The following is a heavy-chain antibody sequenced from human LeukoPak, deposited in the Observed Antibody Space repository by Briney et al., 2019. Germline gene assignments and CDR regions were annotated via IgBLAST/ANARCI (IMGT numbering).Heavy chain of an antibody. CDR1: GYTFTSYG. CDR2: ISAYNGNT. J-gene: IGHJ6*03. V-gene: IGHV1-18*01. CDR3: ARGGRGYCSSTSCYTSGKRYYMDV. Sequence: GASVKVSCKASGYTFTSYGISWVRQAPGQGLEWMGWISAYNGNTNYAQKHQGRVTMNTDTSTSTAYMELRSLRSDDTAVYYCARGGRGYCSSTSCYTSGKRYYMDVWGKGTTVTVSS. D-gene: IGHD2-2*02.